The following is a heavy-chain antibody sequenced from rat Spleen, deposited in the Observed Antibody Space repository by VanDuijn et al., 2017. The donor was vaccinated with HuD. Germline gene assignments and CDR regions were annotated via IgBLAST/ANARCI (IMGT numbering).Heavy chain of an antibody. CDR3: ARPRHNSGYAWFAY. CDR1: GFTFRNYY. Sequence: EVQLVESGGGLVQPGRSLKLSCAASGFTFRNYYMAWVRQAPTKGLEWVASISYDGGSTYYRDSVKGRFTISRDNAKNTQYLQMDSLRSEDTATYYGARPRHNSGYAWFAYWGQGTLVTVSS. J-gene: IGHJ3*01. D-gene: IGHD4-3*01. V-gene: IGHV5S13*01. CDR2: ISYDGGST.